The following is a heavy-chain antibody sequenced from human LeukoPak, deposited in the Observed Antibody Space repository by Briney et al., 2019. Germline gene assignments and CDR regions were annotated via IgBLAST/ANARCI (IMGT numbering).Heavy chain of an antibody. V-gene: IGHV4-61*02. Sequence: SETLSLTCTVSGGSISSGSYYWSWVRQPAGKGLEWIGRIYATGSTDYNPSLKSRVTMSVDTSKNQFSLKLSSVTAADTAVYYCARAPFCGGDCYPHWFDPWGQGTLVTVSS. CDR2: IYATGST. CDR1: GGSISSGSYY. D-gene: IGHD2-21*02. CDR3: ARAPFCGGDCYPHWFDP. J-gene: IGHJ5*02.